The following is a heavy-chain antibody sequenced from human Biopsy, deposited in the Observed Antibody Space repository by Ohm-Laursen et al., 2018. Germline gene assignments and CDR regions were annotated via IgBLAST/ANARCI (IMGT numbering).Heavy chain of an antibody. CDR1: GGSISSYY. J-gene: IGHJ3*02. Sequence: SDTLSLTCTVSGGSISSYYWTWIRQPPGKGLEWIGDVYYSGSTNRNPSLKSRVTILVDTSKNQFSLKLNSVTAADTAVYYCGRREVVITHDAFDTWGQGTMVTASS. CDR3: GRREVVITHDAFDT. CDR2: VYYSGST. D-gene: IGHD3-22*01. V-gene: IGHV4-59*08.